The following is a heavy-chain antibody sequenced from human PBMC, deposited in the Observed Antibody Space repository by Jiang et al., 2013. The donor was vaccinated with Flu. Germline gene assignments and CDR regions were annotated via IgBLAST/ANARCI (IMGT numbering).Heavy chain of an antibody. Sequence: GLVKPSETLSLTCAVSGGSIRSYFWSWIRQPAGKGLEWIGRIYTSGSTNYNSSLKSRVTMSVDTSKNQFSLKLSSVTAADTAVYYCARDDDSNGQGAFDIWGQGTMVTVSS. CDR1: GGSIRSYF. J-gene: IGHJ3*02. CDR3: ARDDDSNGQGAFDI. D-gene: IGHD3-22*01. V-gene: IGHV4-4*07. CDR2: IYTSGST.